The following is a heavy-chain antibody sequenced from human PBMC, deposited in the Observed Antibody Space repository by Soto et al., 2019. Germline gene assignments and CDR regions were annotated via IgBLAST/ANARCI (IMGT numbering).Heavy chain of an antibody. J-gene: IGHJ6*03. V-gene: IGHV4-59*08. CDR3: ARQEVADDVGADYSYFYMDV. Sequence: SETLSLTCTVSGDSISGYYWSWIRQPPGKGLEWIGYIYDSGYMYDVGNTTYIPSLESRVTISLDTSTNQFSLKLTSVTAADTAVYYCARQEVADDVGADYSYFYMDVWGKGITVTVSS. D-gene: IGHD1-26*01. CDR1: GDSISGYY. CDR2: IYDSGYMYDVGNT.